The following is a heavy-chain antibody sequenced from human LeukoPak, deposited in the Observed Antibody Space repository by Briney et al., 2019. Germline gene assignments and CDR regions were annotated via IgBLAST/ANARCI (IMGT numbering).Heavy chain of an antibody. CDR1: GGAFSTCA. CDR3: GRSRYYDASGYYVAY. J-gene: IGHJ4*02. Sequence: SVKLSCKVSGGAFSTCAMNWVRQAPGQSLEWMGGILPLSGTPNYAQRFQGRIAITADESTTTGYMELTSLRFDDTAVYCCGRSRYYDASGYYVAYWGQGTLVTVSS. CDR2: ILPLSGTP. D-gene: IGHD3-22*01. V-gene: IGHV1-69*13.